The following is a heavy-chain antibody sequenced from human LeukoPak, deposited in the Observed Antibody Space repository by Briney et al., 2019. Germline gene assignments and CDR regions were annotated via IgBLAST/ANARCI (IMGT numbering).Heavy chain of an antibody. CDR2: IYSGGST. J-gene: IGHJ4*02. V-gene: IGHV3-53*01. D-gene: IGHD6-19*01. CDR1: GFTVSSNY. Sequence: GGSLRLSCAVSGFTVSSNYMSWVRQAPGKGLEWVSVIYSGGSTYYADSVKGRFTISRDNSKNTLYLQMNSLRAEDTAVYYCARGWPTQWLAPNFDYWGQGTLVTVSS. CDR3: ARGWPTQWLAPNFDY.